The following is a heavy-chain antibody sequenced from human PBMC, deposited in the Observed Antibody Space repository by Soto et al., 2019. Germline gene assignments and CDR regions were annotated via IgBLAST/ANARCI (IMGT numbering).Heavy chain of an antibody. Sequence: PSETLSLTCTVSGGSISSYYWSWIRQPPGKGLEWIGYIYYSGSTNYNPSLKSRVTISVDTSKNQLSLKLSSVTAADTAVYYCARDRGAAAHFDYWGQGTLVTVSS. V-gene: IGHV4-59*01. CDR3: ARDRGAAAHFDY. CDR1: GGSISSYY. CDR2: IYYSGST. D-gene: IGHD6-13*01. J-gene: IGHJ4*02.